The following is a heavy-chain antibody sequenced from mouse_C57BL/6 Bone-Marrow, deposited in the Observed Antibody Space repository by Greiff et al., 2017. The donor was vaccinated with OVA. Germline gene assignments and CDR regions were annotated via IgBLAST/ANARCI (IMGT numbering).Heavy chain of an antibody. CDR3: ARDALYSYGSSYYFDY. J-gene: IGHJ2*01. D-gene: IGHD1-1*01. CDR1: GYTFTSYW. V-gene: IGHV1-69*01. CDR2: IDPSDSYT. Sequence: VQLQQSGAELVMPGASVKLSCKASGYTFTSYWMHWVKQRPGQGLEWIGEIDPSDSYTNYNQQFKGKSTLTVAKSSSTAYMQLSSLTSEDSAVYYCARDALYSYGSSYYFDYWGQGTTLTVSS.